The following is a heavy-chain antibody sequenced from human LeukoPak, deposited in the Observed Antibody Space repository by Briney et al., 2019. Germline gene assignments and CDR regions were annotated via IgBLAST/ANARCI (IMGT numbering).Heavy chain of an antibody. CDR2: IRYDGSNK. V-gene: IGHV3-30*02. J-gene: IGHJ4*02. D-gene: IGHD6-13*01. CDR3: AKDLPGIAAAGFDY. Sequence: PGGSLRLSCAASGFTFSSYGMHWVRQAPGKGLEWVAFIRYDGSNKYYADSVKGRFTISRDNSKNTLYLQMNSLRAEDTAVYYCAKDLPGIAAAGFDYWSQGTLVTVSS. CDR1: GFTFSSYG.